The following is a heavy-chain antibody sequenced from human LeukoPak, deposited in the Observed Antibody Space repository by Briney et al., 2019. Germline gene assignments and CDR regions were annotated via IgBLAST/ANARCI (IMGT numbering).Heavy chain of an antibody. CDR2: MRSKTDGGTT. CDR1: GFIFTSYS. J-gene: IGHJ5*02. CDR3: ATSNLAT. V-gene: IGHV3-15*01. Sequence: GGSLRLSCAASGFIFTSYSMNWVRQAPGKGLEWVGRMRSKTDGGTTEYAAPVKGRFTISRDDSKNTLYVQMNSLKTEDTAVYYCATSNLATWGQGTLVTVSS.